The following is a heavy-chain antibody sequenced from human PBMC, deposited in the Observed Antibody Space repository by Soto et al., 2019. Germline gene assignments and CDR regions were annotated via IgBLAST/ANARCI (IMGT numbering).Heavy chain of an antibody. J-gene: IGHJ4*02. CDR1: GFTFSSFA. CDR2: ISGSGRST. CDR3: AKDGSHNFDY. D-gene: IGHD1-26*01. V-gene: IGHV3-23*01. Sequence: GGSLRLSCAASGFTFSSFAMSWVRQAPEKGLEWVTGISGSGRSTFYADSVKGRFTISRDNSKNTLYLQMNSLRAEDTAVYYCAKDGSHNFDYWGQGTLVTAPQ.